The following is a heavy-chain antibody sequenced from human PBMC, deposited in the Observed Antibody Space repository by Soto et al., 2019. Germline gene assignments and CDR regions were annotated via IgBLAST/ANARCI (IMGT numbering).Heavy chain of an antibody. Sequence: GGSLRLSCAASGFTFNIYGMNWVRQAPGKGLEWISYISGGSRTTYYADSVKGRFTVSRDNANNSVFLQLTSLRDEDTAVYYCLRRRGPQTANTGFGQWGQRSLVAV. J-gene: IGHJ4*01. V-gene: IGHV3-48*02. CDR1: GFTFNIYG. CDR2: ISGGSRTT. D-gene: IGHD3-10*01. CDR3: LRRRGPQTANTGFGQ.